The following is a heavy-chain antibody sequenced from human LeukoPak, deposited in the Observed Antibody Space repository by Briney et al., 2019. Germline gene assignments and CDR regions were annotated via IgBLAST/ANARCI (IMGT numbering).Heavy chain of an antibody. Sequence: SETLSLTCTVSGYSLSSGYYWGWIRQPPGKGLEWIGRIYTSGSTNYNPSLKSRVTISVDTSKNQFSLELSSVTAADTAVYYCARLYEMLHGYDAFNIWGQGKRVTVSS. V-gene: IGHV4-38-2*02. J-gene: IGHJ3*02. CDR2: IYTSGST. CDR3: ARLYEMLHGYDAFNI. CDR1: GYSLSSGYY. D-gene: IGHD3-9*01.